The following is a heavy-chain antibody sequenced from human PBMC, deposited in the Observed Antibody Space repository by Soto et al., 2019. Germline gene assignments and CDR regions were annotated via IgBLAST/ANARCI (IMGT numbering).Heavy chain of an antibody. J-gene: IGHJ4*02. CDR1: GFTFNKYV. CDR3: AKDTYTSSWYF. V-gene: IGHV3-23*01. CDR2: IDKSGGDT. D-gene: IGHD2-2*01. Sequence: EVQLLESGGDLVQPGGSLRLSCTGSGFTFNKYVMTWARQAPGKGLEWVSSIDKSGGDTYYADSVQGRFTISRDNSKNTLYLQMHGLRVEDTAIYYCAKDTYTSSWYFWGQGTLVTVSS.